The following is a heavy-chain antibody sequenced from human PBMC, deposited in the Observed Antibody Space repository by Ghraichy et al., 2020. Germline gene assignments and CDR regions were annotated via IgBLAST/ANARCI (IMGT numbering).Heavy chain of an antibody. CDR1: GGSISSGGYY. J-gene: IGHJ6*02. CDR2: INDSGST. D-gene: IGHD3-3*01. CDR3: ARTQLCDYDFWSGYYYYDYGIDF. Sequence: SETLSLTCTVSGGSISSGGYYWSWIRQHPGKGLEWIGYINDSGSTYYNPSLKSRVTISVDTSKNQFSLKLSSVTAADTAVYYCARTQLCDYDFWSGYYYYDYGIDFWGQGTTVTVSS. V-gene: IGHV4-31*03.